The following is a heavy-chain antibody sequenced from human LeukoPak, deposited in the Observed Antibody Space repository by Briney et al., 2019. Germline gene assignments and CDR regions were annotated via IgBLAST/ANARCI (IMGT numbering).Heavy chain of an antibody. CDR2: ISGSGGST. J-gene: IGHJ6*02. Sequence: GGSLRLSCAASGFTFSSYAMSWVRQAPGKGLEWVSAISGSGGSTYYADSVKGRFTISRDNSKNTLYLQMNSLRAEDTAVHYCAKDVKATAGTGYYYYYGMDVWGQGTTVTVSS. CDR1: GFTFSSYA. V-gene: IGHV3-23*01. CDR3: AKDVKATAGTGYYYYYGMDV. D-gene: IGHD1-1*01.